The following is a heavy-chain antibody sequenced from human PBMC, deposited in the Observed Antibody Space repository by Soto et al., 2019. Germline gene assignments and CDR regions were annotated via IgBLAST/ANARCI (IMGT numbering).Heavy chain of an antibody. V-gene: IGHV3-23*01. CDR2: ISAST. CDR1: GFTVSSYA. D-gene: IGHD6-13*01. CDR3: AIRMYSTRWYYLDY. Sequence: EMQLLESGGGLVQAGGSLRLSCAASGFTVSSYALNWVRQAPGKRLEWVSGISASTYYSDSVTGRLTISRDTSKNTLCLQMNSLRAEDTAIYFCAIRMYSTRWYYLDYWGQGTLVTVSS. J-gene: IGHJ4*02.